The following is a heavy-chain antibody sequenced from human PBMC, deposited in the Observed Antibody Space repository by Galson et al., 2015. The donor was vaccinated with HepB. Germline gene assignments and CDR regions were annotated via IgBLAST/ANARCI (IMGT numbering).Heavy chain of an antibody. J-gene: IGHJ4*02. D-gene: IGHD4-17*01. Sequence: SLRLSCAASGFTFSSYAMSWVRQAPGKGLVWVSHINSDGSITKYADSVKGRFTTSRDNAKNTLYLQMNSLRDEDTAVYYCARDRYGDYLIDYWGQGTLVTVSS. CDR1: GFTFSSYA. CDR2: INSDGSIT. V-gene: IGHV3-74*03. CDR3: ARDRYGDYLIDY.